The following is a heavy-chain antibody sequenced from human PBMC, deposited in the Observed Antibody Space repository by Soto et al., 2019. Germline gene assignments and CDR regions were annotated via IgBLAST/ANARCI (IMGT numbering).Heavy chain of an antibody. CDR2: ISSSSSYI. D-gene: IGHD6-19*01. V-gene: IGHV3-21*01. Sequence: EVQLVESGGGLVKPGGSLRLSCAASGFTFSSYSMNWVRQAPGKGLEWVSSISSSSSYIYYADSVKGRFTISRDNAKNSLYLQMNSLGAEDTAVYYCARSSLGLVDRLNYWYFDLWGRGTLVTVSS. CDR1: GFTFSSYS. CDR3: ARSSLGLVDRLNYWYFDL. J-gene: IGHJ2*01.